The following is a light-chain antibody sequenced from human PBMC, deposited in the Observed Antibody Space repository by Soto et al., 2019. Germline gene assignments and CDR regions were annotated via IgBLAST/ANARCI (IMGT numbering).Light chain of an antibody. CDR1: QNINNW. Sequence: TPMTQSPSTLSASVGDRVTLTCRASQNINNWLAWYQQKPGKAPKVLIYDASSLESGGPSRFSGSGSGTEFTLTISSLQPDDFATYYCQQYDGNFGPGTKVDIK. V-gene: IGKV1-5*01. CDR3: QQYDGN. J-gene: IGKJ3*01. CDR2: DAS.